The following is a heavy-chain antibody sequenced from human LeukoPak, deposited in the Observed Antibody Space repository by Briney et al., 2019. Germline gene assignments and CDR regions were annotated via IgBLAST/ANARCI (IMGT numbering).Heavy chain of an antibody. J-gene: IGHJ3*02. Sequence: HGGSLRLSCAASGFTFSSYAMSWVRQAPGKGLEWVSAISDSGGSTYYADSVKGRFTISRDNSKNTLYLQMNSLRAEDTAVYYCTKVKGSRAAFDIWGQGTMVTVSS. CDR3: TKVKGSRAAFDI. CDR2: ISDSGGST. V-gene: IGHV3-23*01. CDR1: GFTFSSYA.